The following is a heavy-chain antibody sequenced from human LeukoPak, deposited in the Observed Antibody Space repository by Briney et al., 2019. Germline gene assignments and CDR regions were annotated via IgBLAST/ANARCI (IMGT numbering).Heavy chain of an antibody. D-gene: IGHD5-18*01. CDR3: ARLGDSYATDY. Sequence: SETLSLTCTVSGGSISSSNYNWGWIRQPPGKGLEWVGSIYYSGSTYYNPSLKSRVTISVDTSKNQFSLKLSSVTATDTAVYYCARLGDSYATDYWGQGTLVTVSS. CDR2: IYYSGST. V-gene: IGHV4-39*01. CDR1: GGSISSSNYN. J-gene: IGHJ4*02.